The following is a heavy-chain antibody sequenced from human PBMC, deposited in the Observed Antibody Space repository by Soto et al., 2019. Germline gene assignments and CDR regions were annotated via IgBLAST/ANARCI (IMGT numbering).Heavy chain of an antibody. CDR3: AKDSRRGSSWTDFDY. D-gene: IGHD6-13*01. J-gene: IGHJ4*02. CDR1: GFTFRSHL. Sequence: GGSLRLSCAASGFTFRSHLMSWVRQAPGKGLEWFSTISSSGGSTYYADSVEGRFSISRDNYKNTVDLQMNSLRAEDTAVYYCAKDSRRGSSWTDFDYWGQGT. V-gene: IGHV3-23*01. CDR2: ISSSGGST.